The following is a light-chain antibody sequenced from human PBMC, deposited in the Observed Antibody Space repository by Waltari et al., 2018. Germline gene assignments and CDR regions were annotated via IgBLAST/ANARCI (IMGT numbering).Light chain of an antibody. CDR3: QTWVTGIRVV. Sequence: QLVLTQSPSASASLGASVKLTCTLSSGHSTYAIAWHQQQPGKGPRYLMKVDSNGGHFKGEGIHDRFSGSSAGTERYLTISSLQSDDEADYYCQTWVTGIRVVFGGGTKLTVL. CDR2: VDSNGGH. J-gene: IGLJ2*01. CDR1: SGHSTYA. V-gene: IGLV4-69*02.